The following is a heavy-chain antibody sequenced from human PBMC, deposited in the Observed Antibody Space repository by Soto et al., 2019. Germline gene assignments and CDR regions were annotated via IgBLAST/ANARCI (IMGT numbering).Heavy chain of an antibody. Sequence: EVKLVESGGGLVKPGGSLRLSCAASGFIFSSYRMNWVRQAPGKGLEWISSISTNSRYISYADSVEGRFTVSRDNSNNSLYLQMDNLRAEDTAVYYCASKQVNGYYHGLDVWGQGTTVTVSS. CDR1: GFIFSSYR. D-gene: IGHD2-15*01. V-gene: IGHV3-21*01. CDR2: ISTNSRYI. CDR3: ASKQVNGYYHGLDV. J-gene: IGHJ6*02.